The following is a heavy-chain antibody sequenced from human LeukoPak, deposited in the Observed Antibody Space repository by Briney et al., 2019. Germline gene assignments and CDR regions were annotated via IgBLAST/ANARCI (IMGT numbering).Heavy chain of an antibody. J-gene: IGHJ4*02. CDR3: AKTMTTVVTTPSDFDY. D-gene: IGHD4-23*01. CDR1: GLTFSNFA. CDR2: ISYDGSNK. Sequence: GGSLRLSCAASGLTFSNFAMHWVRQAPGKGLEWVAVISYDGSNKYYADSVKGRFTISRDNSKNTLYLQMNSLRAEDTAVYYCAKTMTTVVTTPSDFDYWGQGTLVTVSS. V-gene: IGHV3-30*18.